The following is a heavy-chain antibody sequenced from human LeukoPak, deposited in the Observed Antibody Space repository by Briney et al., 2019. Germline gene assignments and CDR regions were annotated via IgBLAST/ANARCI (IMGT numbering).Heavy chain of an antibody. V-gene: IGHV4-4*02. D-gene: IGHD3-22*01. CDR3: AKDFLIPTSYYDSSDGAWFDP. Sequence: SGTLSLTCAVSGGSISSSNWWSWVRQPPGKGLEWIGEIYHSGSTNYNPSLKSRVTISVDKSKNQFSLKLSSVTAADTAVYYCAKDFLIPTSYYDSSDGAWFDPWGQGTLVTVSS. CDR1: GGSISSSNW. J-gene: IGHJ5*02. CDR2: IYHSGST.